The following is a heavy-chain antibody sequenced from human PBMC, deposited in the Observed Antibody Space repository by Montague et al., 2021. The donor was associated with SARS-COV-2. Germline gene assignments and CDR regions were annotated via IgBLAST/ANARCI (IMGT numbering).Heavy chain of an antibody. Sequence: PALVKPTQTLTLTCTFSGFSLSTSGMCVSWIRQPPGKALEWLARIDWDDDKYYSTSLKTRLTISKDTSKNQVVLTMTNMDPVDTATYYCAHRRIAAAGGYFQPWGQGTLVTVSS. V-gene: IGHV2-70*12. CDR2: IDWDDDK. D-gene: IGHD6-13*01. CDR3: AHRRIAAAGGYFQP. J-gene: IGHJ1*01. CDR1: GFSLSTSGMC.